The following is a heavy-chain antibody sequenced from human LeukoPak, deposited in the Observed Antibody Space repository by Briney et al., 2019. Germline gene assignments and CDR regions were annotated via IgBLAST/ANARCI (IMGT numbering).Heavy chain of an antibody. CDR3: ARQRHYGSGSYPDY. D-gene: IGHD3-10*01. CDR2: IYSIGST. Sequence: QLQLQESGPGLVKPSETLSLTCTVSGGSISSSSYYWGWIRQPPGKGLEWIGSIYSIGSTYYNPSLKSRVTISVETSKNQFSLKLSSATAADTAVYYCARQRHYGSGSYPDYWGQGTLVTVSS. J-gene: IGHJ4*02. CDR1: GGSISSSSYY. V-gene: IGHV4-39*01.